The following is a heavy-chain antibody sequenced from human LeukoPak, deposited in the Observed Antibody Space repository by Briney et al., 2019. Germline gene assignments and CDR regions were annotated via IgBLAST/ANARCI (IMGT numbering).Heavy chain of an antibody. CDR3: ARDSRTFGGVMGDY. J-gene: IGHJ4*02. Sequence: PGGSLRLSCAASGFTFSSYSMNWVRQAPGKGLEWVSSISSSSSYIYYADSVKGRFTISRDNAKNSPYLQMNSLRAEDTAVYYCARDSRTFGGVMGDYWGQGTLVTVSS. D-gene: IGHD3-16*01. CDR1: GFTFSSYS. CDR2: ISSSSSYI. V-gene: IGHV3-21*01.